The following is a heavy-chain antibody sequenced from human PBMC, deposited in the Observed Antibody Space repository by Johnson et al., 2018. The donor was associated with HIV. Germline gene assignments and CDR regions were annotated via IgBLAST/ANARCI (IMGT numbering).Heavy chain of an antibody. Sequence: MLLVESGGVVVQPGGSLRLSCAASGFTFSDYYMSWIRQAPGKGLEWVSGISGSGGSTYYADSVKGRFNISRDNSKNTLYLQMNSLRAEDTAVYYCAKAGAVAGPGIDAFDIWGQGTMVTVSS. CDR1: GFTFSDYY. D-gene: IGHD6-19*01. CDR2: ISGSGGST. CDR3: AKAGAVAGPGIDAFDI. V-gene: IGHV3-23*04. J-gene: IGHJ3*02.